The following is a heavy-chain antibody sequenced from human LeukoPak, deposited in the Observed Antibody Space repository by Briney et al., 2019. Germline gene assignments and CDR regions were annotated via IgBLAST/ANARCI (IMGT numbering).Heavy chain of an antibody. CDR3: AKAPMVRGLYYYYYGMDV. V-gene: IGHV3-23*01. CDR2: ISGSGGST. J-gene: IGHJ6*02. CDR1: GFTFSSYA. Sequence: GGSLRLSCAASGFTFSSYAMSWVRQAPGKGLEWDSAISGSGGSTYYADSVKGRFTISRDNSKNTLYLQMNSLRAEDTAVYYCAKAPMVRGLYYYYYGMDVWGQGTTFTVSS. D-gene: IGHD3-10*01.